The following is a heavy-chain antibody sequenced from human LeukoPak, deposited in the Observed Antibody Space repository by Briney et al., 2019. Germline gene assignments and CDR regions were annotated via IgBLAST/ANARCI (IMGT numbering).Heavy chain of an antibody. V-gene: IGHV4-30-2*01. CDR1: GGSISSGGYY. J-gene: IGHJ4*02. CDR3: ARDSGSYYFDY. Sequence: PSETLSLTRTVSGGSISSGGYYWCWIRQPLGKGLEWIGYIYHSGSTYYNPSLKSRVTISVDRSKNQFSLKLSSVTAADTAVYYCARDSGSYYFDYWGQGTLVTVSS. D-gene: IGHD1-26*01. CDR2: IYHSGST.